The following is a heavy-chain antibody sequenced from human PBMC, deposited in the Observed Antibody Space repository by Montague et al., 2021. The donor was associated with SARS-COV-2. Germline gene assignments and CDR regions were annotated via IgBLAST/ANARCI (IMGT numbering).Heavy chain of an antibody. Sequence: SETLSLTCTVSGGSISSYYWSWIRQPPGQGLEWIWYIYYSGSTNYNPSPTRRVTISVDTSKNQFSLKLSSVTAADTAVYYCARGSGWMGNAFDIWGQGTMVTVSS. CDR1: GGSISSYY. CDR2: IYYSGST. D-gene: IGHD6-19*01. J-gene: IGHJ3*02. V-gene: IGHV4-59*01. CDR3: ARGSGWMGNAFDI.